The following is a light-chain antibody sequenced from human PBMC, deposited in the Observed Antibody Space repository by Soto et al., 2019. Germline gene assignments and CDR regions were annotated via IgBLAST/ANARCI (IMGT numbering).Light chain of an antibody. CDR2: AAS. J-gene: IGKJ1*01. V-gene: IGKV1-17*01. Sequence: DIQMTQSPSSLSASVGDRVTITCRARQAIRNDLGWYQQKPGKAPKRLVYAASSLDSEVPLRFSGSGSRTEFALTTSSLQPEDFATNYCLQHNTYPWTFGQGTKVEIK. CDR1: QAIRND. CDR3: LQHNTYPWT.